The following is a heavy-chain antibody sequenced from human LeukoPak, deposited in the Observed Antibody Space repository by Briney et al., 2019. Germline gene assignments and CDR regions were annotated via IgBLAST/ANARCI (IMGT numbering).Heavy chain of an antibody. CDR3: AKAKFRDYYDSSGYAAY. V-gene: IGHV3-30*18. CDR1: GFTFSSYG. CDR2: IPYDGSNK. J-gene: IGHJ4*02. D-gene: IGHD3-22*01. Sequence: QSGGSLRLSCAASGFTFSSYGMHWVRQAPGKGLEWVAVIPYDGSNKYYADSVKGRFTISRDNSKNALYLQMNSLRAEDTAVYYCAKAKFRDYYDSSGYAAYWGQGTLVTVSS.